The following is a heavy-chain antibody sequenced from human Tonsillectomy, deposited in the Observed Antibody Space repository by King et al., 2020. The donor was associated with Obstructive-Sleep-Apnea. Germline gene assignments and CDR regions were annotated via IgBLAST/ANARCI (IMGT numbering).Heavy chain of an antibody. D-gene: IGHD3-22*01. CDR1: GYTFSNYG. Sequence: VQLVQSGAEVKKPGASAKVSCKASGYTFSNYGISWVRQAPGQGLEWMGWISPFNGNTNYAQNLQGRVTMTTDTFTSTAYMELRSLRSDDTAVYYCAIIYDSREMDPFDYWGQGTLVTVSS. CDR3: AIIYDSREMDPFDY. CDR2: ISPFNGNT. J-gene: IGHJ4*02. V-gene: IGHV1-18*01.